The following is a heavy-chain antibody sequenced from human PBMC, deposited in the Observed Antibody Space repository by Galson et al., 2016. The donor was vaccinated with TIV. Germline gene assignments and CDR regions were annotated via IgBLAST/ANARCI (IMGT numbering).Heavy chain of an antibody. CDR1: GYTFSEIA. D-gene: IGHD3-22*01. Sequence: SVKVSCKVSGYTFSEIAMHWVRQAPGEGLEWVGGFDPEAGRTIYAQKFHGRVTVTEGTATDTAYMELNNLRSDDTAVYYCATVAWFPGLSLDSWGQGTLVIVSP. V-gene: IGHV1-24*01. J-gene: IGHJ4*02. CDR2: FDPEAGRT. CDR3: ATVAWFPGLSLDS.